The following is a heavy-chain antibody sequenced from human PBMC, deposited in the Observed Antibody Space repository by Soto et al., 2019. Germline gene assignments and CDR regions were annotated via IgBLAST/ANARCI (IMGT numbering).Heavy chain of an antibody. CDR3: AKLVESGDSFDL. J-gene: IGHJ3*01. V-gene: IGHV3-30*18. CDR1: GFTFRSHA. Sequence: QAQLVESGGGVVQSGRSLRLSCEASGFTFRSHAMHWVRQTPGKGLEWVAVISYDATNQYYADSVKGRFTISRDNSGNTLYLEMHSLRDEDTAVYYCAKLVESGDSFDLWGQGTVVTVSS. D-gene: IGHD3-10*01. CDR2: ISYDATNQ.